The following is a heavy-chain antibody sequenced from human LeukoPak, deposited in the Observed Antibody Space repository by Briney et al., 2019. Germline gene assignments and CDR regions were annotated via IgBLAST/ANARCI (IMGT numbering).Heavy chain of an antibody. V-gene: IGHV3-21*01. J-gene: IGHJ6*03. CDR2: ISSSSSYI. D-gene: IGHD1-26*01. Sequence: GGSLRLSCAASGFTFSSYSMNWVRQAPGKGLEWVSSISSSSSYIYYADSVKGRFTISRDNAKNSLYLQMNSLRAEDTAVYYCARDRKGRWELTRYYYYYMDVWGKGTTVTVSS. CDR1: GFTFSSYS. CDR3: ARDRKGRWELTRYYYYYMDV.